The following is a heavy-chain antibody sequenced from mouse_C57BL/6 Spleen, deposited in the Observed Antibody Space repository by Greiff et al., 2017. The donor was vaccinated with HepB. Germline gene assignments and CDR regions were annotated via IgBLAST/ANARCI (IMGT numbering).Heavy chain of an antibody. V-gene: IGHV2-5*01. CDR1: GFSLTSYG. Sequence: VMLVESGPGLVQPSQSLSITCTVSGFSLTSYGVHWVRQSPGKGLEWLGVIWRGGSTDYNAAFMSRLSITKDNSKSQVFFKMNSLQADDTAIYYCASYYSNYDAMDYWGQGTSVTVSS. J-gene: IGHJ4*01. CDR2: IWRGGST. CDR3: ASYYSNYDAMDY. D-gene: IGHD2-5*01.